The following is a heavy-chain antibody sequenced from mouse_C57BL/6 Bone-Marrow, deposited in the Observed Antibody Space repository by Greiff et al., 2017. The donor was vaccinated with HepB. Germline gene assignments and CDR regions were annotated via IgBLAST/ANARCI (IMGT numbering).Heavy chain of an antibody. CDR1: GFTFSSYA. J-gene: IGHJ4*01. V-gene: IGHV5-4*01. CDR2: ISDGGSYT. D-gene: IGHD1-1*02. CDR3: ARMGDGRDAMDY. Sequence: EVQVVESGGGLVKPGGSLKLSCAASGFTFSSYAMSWVRQTPEKRLEWVATISDGGSYTYYPDNVKGRFTIARDNAKNNLYLQMSHLKCEDTAMYYCARMGDGRDAMDYWGQGTSVTVSS.